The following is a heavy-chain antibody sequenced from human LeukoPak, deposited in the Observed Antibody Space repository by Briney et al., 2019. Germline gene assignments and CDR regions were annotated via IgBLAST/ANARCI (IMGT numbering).Heavy chain of an antibody. CDR1: GGSISSSNW. CDR3: ARRATVMNYYYMDV. V-gene: IGHV4-4*02. CDR2: IYHSGST. J-gene: IGHJ6*03. D-gene: IGHD4-11*01. Sequence: PSETLSLTCAVSGGSISSSNWWSWVRQPPGKGLEWIGEIYHSGSTNYNPSLKSRVTISVDESKNQFSLKLSSVTAADTAVYYCARRATVMNYYYMDVWGKGTTVTVSS.